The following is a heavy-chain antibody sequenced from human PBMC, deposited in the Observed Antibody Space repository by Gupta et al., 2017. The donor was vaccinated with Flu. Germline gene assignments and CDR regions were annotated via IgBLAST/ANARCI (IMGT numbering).Heavy chain of an antibody. V-gene: IGHV4-59*02. J-gene: IGHJ3*01. CDR3: ARGPGYHGSGTYSGGFDV. Sequence: QVQLQESGPGLLKPSEALSLTCTVSGGSVSGHYWSWIRQSPGEGLEWIGYISYSGSTKYMSSLEGRVTISLDTAKSLLSLRLKSVTAADTAVYYCARGPGYHGSGTYSGGFDVWGQGTRVTVSS. D-gene: IGHD3-10*01. CDR1: GGSVSGHY. CDR2: ISYSGST.